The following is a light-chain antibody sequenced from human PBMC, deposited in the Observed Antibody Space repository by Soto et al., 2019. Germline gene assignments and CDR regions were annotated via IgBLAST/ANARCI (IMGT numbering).Light chain of an antibody. CDR2: AAS. CDR1: QGINSY. Sequence: DIQLTQSPSFLSASVGDRVTITCRASQGINSYLGWYQQNPGKAPKLLIYAASTLQSGVPSRFSGSGSGTEFTLTISSLQPEDFATYYCQHLNNYPLTFGQGTRLEIK. J-gene: IGKJ5*01. CDR3: QHLNNYPLT. V-gene: IGKV1-9*01.